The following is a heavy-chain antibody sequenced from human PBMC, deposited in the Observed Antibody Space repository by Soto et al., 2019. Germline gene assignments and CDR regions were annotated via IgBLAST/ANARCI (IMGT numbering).Heavy chain of an antibody. CDR2: INAANGDT. J-gene: IGHJ5*02. Sequence: ASVKVSCKASGYTFTSYGIHWVRQAPGQRLEWMGWINAANGDTKYSPKFQGRVTITRDTSASTAYMELSRLRSEDTAVYYCVRRHVSATGIDWFDHWGHGTLVTVSS. D-gene: IGHD6-13*01. CDR1: GYTFTSYG. CDR3: VRRHVSATGIDWFDH. V-gene: IGHV1-3*01.